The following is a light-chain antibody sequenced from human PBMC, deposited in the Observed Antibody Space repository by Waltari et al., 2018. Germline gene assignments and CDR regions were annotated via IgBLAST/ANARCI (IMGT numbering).Light chain of an antibody. CDR3: QNYNSDPWT. J-gene: IGKJ1*01. CDR2: GAS. V-gene: IGKV1-27*01. Sequence: DFQITQSPSSLSASVGARITITCRASQGVDIYLAWYQHKAGKAPELLVYGASTVPSGVPSRFSGSGSGTTFTLTINSLQPEDVATYYCQNYNSDPWTFGQGTRVDIK. CDR1: QGVDIY.